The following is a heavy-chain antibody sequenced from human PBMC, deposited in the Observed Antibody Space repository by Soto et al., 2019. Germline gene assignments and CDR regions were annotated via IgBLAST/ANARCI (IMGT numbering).Heavy chain of an antibody. CDR1: GYSFTSYW. CDR2: IYPGDSDT. V-gene: IGHV5-51*01. J-gene: IGHJ6*01. D-gene: IGHD3-3*01. CDR3: ARLGFNYDFLSGYYKVHHYYDIDV. Sequence: GESLKISCKGSGYSFTSYWIGWVRQMPXKGLEWMGIIYPGDSDTRYSPSFQGQVTISADKSINSVYLQWSSLKASDTATYYCARLGFNYDFLSGYYKVHHYYDIDVWGQGTTLPISS.